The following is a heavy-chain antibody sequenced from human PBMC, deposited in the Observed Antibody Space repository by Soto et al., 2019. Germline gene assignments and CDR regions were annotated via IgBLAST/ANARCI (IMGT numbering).Heavy chain of an antibody. J-gene: IGHJ5*02. CDR2: INPNSGGT. V-gene: IGHV1-2*02. CDR1: GYTFTGYY. CDR3: ASLHDILTGYGWFDP. Sequence: QVQLVQSGAEVKKPGASVKVSCKASGYTFTGYYMHWVRQAPGQGLEWMGWINPNSGGTNYAQKFQGRVTMTRDTAISTAYMELSRLRSDDTAGYYCASLHDILTGYGWFDPWGQGTLVTVSS. D-gene: IGHD3-9*01.